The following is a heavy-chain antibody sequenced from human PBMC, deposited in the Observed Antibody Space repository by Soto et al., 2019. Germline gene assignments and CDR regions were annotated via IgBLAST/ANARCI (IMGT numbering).Heavy chain of an antibody. CDR1: GFTCRSYA. D-gene: IGHD1-7*01. CDR2: ISGSGGST. CDR3: APYNWNYGYYFDY. V-gene: IGHV3-23*01. J-gene: IGHJ4*02. Sequence: VRSLRLCCAAAGFTCRSYAMSWVRQAPGKGLEWVSAISGSGGSTYYADSVKGRFTISRDNSKNTLYLQMNSLRAEDTAVYYCAPYNWNYGYYFDYWGQGTLVTVSS.